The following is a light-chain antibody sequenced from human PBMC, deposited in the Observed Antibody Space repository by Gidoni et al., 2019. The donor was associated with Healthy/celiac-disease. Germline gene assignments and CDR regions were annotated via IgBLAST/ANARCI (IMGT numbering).Light chain of an antibody. V-gene: IGKV3-20*01. CDR3: QQYGSSPPWT. CDR2: GAS. Sequence: EIVLTQAPGTLSLSPGERATLSCRASQSVSSSYLAWYQQKPGQAPRLLIYGASSRATCIPDRFSGSGSGTDFTLTISRLVPEDFAVYYCQQYGSSPPWTFGQGTKVEIK. CDR1: QSVSSSY. J-gene: IGKJ1*01.